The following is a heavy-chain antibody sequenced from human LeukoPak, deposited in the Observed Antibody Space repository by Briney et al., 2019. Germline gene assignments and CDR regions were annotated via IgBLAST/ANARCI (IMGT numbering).Heavy chain of an antibody. CDR1: GGSISSGGYY. J-gene: IGHJ4*02. D-gene: IGHD3-22*01. CDR3: ARAGSSGYLYLDY. CDR2: IYYSGST. V-gene: IGHV4-31*03. Sequence: SETLSLTCTVSGGSISSGGYYWSSIRQHPGKGLESIGYIYYSGSTYYNPSLKSRVTISVDTSKNQFSLKLSSVTAADTAVYYCARAGSSGYLYLDYWGQGTLVTVSS.